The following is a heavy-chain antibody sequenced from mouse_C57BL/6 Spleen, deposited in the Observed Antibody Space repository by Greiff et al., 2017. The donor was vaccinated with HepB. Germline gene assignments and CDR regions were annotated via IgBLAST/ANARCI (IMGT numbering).Heavy chain of an antibody. V-gene: IGHV1-61*01. J-gene: IGHJ4*01. Sequence: QVQLQQPGAELVRPGSSVKLSCKASGYTFTSYWMDWVKQRPGQGLEWIGNIYPSDSETHYNQKFKDKATLTVDKSSSTAYMQLSSLTSEDSAVYYWARRGYMVTTGAMDDWGQGTSVTVSS. D-gene: IGHD2-2*01. CDR3: ARRGYMVTTGAMDD. CDR2: IYPSDSET. CDR1: GYTFTSYW.